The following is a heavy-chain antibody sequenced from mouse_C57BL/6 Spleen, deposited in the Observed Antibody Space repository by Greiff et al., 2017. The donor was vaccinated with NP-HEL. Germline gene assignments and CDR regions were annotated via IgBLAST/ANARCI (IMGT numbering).Heavy chain of an antibody. J-gene: IGHJ1*03. Sequence: EVKLMESGAELVKPGASVKLSCTASGFNIKDYYMHWVKQRTEQGLEWIGRIDPEDGETKYAPKFQGKATITADTSSNTAYLQLSSLTSEDTAVYYCARSITTVVATGDWYFDVWGTGTTVTVSS. CDR3: ARSITTVVATGDWYFDV. CDR2: IDPEDGET. D-gene: IGHD1-1*01. V-gene: IGHV14-2*01. CDR1: GFNIKDYY.